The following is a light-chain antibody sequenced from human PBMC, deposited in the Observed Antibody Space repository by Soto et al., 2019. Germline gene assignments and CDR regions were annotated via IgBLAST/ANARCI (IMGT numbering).Light chain of an antibody. V-gene: IGLV2-23*02. CDR2: EVS. CDR1: SSDVGRYKL. J-gene: IGLJ2*01. Sequence: QSALTHPASVSGSPGKSITISCTGTSSDVGRYKLVSWYQQHPGKAHKLMIYEVSKRPSGVSNRVSGSKAGNTASLTISGLQAEDEADYYCCSYAGSSTYVVFGGGTKLTVL. CDR3: CSYAGSSTYVV.